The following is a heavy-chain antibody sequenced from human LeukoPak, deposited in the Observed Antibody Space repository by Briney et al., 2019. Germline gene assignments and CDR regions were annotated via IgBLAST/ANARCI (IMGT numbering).Heavy chain of an antibody. Sequence: GASVKVSCKASGGTFISYAISWVRQAPGKGLEWMGGFDPEDGETIYAQKFQGRVTMTEDTSTDTAYMELSSLRSEDTAVYYCATTATGGVIAHFDYWGQGTLVTVSS. CDR1: GGTFISYA. V-gene: IGHV1-24*01. J-gene: IGHJ4*02. CDR3: ATTATGGVIAHFDY. D-gene: IGHD3-16*02. CDR2: FDPEDGET.